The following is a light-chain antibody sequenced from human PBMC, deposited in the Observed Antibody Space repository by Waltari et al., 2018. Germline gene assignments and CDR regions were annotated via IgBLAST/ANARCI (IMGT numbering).Light chain of an antibody. CDR3: QQYINYWT. CDR1: QNLDRL. J-gene: IGKJ1*01. CDR2: MAS. Sequence: TQSPSTLSAFVGDKVTITCRASQNLDRLLAWYQQKPGKAPRLLIYMASNLERGVPSRFSGSGSGTEFTLTINSLQPDDFATYYCQQYINYWTFGQGTKVQ. V-gene: IGKV1-5*03.